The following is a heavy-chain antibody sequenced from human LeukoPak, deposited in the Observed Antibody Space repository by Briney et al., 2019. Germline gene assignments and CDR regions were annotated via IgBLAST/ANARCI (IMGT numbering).Heavy chain of an antibody. Sequence: GESLKISCKGSGYSFTSYWISWVRQMPGKGLEWMGRIDPSDSYTNHSPSFQGHVTISADKSISTAYLQWSSLKASDTAMYYCARHGVLWFGDSPIGAFDIWGQGTMVTVSS. J-gene: IGHJ3*02. D-gene: IGHD3-10*01. CDR3: ARHGVLWFGDSPIGAFDI. CDR1: GYSFTSYW. V-gene: IGHV5-10-1*01. CDR2: IDPSDSYT.